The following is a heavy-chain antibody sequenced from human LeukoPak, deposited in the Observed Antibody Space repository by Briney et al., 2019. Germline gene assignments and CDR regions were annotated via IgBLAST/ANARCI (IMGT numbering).Heavy chain of an antibody. J-gene: IGHJ4*02. CDR3: AREAAAAHPDY. V-gene: IGHV3-7*05. Sequence: PGGSLRLSCAASGFIFSSYGMSWVRQAPGKGLEWVANIKQDGSEKYYVDSVKGRFTISRDNAKNSLYLQMNSLRAEDTAVYYCAREAAAAHPDYWGQGTLVVVSA. CDR1: GFIFSSYG. D-gene: IGHD6-13*01. CDR2: IKQDGSEK.